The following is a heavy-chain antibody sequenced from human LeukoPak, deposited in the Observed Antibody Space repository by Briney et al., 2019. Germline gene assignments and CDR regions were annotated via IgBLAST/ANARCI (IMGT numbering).Heavy chain of an antibody. CDR3: AKERYSSSSPRFDF. D-gene: IGHD6-6*01. V-gene: IGHV3-30*02. J-gene: IGHJ4*02. Sequence: GGSLRLSCAASGFTFSNYGMHWVRQAPGKGLEWVAFVRYDGSNKYYADSVKGRFTISRDNSKNTLNLQMNSLRGEDTAVYYCAKERYSSSSPRFDFWGQGTLVTVSS. CDR1: GFTFSNYG. CDR2: VRYDGSNK.